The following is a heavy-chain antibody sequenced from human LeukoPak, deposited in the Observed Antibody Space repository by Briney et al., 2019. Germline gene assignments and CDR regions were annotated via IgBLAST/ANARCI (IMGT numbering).Heavy chain of an antibody. CDR1: GYTLTELS. CDR3: ATVRSGYYSY. CDR2: FDPEDGET. D-gene: IGHD3-22*01. V-gene: IGHV1-24*01. Sequence: ASVKVSCKVSGYTLTELSMHWVRQAPGKGLEWMGGFDPEDGETIYAQKFQGRVTMTKDTSTDTAYMELSSLRSEDTAVYYCATVRSGYYSYWGQGTLVTVSS. J-gene: IGHJ4*02.